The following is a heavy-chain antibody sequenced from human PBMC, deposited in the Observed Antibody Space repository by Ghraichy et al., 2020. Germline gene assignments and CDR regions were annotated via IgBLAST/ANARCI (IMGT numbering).Heavy chain of an antibody. J-gene: IGHJ5*02. CDR3: ARVGCTNGVCYWGKVWFDP. CDR1: GGSFSGYY. CDR2: INHSGST. V-gene: IGHV4-34*01. Sequence: SETLSLTCAVYGGSFSGYYWSWIRQPPGKGLEWIGEINHSGSTNYNPSLKSRVTISVDTSKNQFSLKLSSVTAADTAVYYCARVGCTNGVCYWGKVWFDPWGQGTLVTVSS. D-gene: IGHD2-8*01.